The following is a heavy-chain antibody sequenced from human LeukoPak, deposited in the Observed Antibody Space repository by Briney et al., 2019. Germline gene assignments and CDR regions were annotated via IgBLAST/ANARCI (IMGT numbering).Heavy chain of an antibody. V-gene: IGHV1-2*02. Sequence: ASVKASCKASGYAFTGYFLNWVRQAPGQGLEWMGWINPNSGATNYAPKFQGRVTMTRDTSITTAYMELSSLRSDDTAVYYCAIKFVVPAALDYWGPGTVVTVSS. J-gene: IGHJ4*02. D-gene: IGHD2-2*01. CDR1: GYAFTGYF. CDR3: AIKFVVPAALDY. CDR2: INPNSGAT.